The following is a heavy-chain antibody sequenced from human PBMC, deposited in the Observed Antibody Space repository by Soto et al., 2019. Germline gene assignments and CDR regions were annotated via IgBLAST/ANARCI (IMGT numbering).Heavy chain of an antibody. V-gene: IGHV3-7*01. Sequence: ESGGGLVQPGGSLRLSCAASGFTFSSYWMSWVRQAPGKGLEWVANIKQDGSEKYYVDSVKGRFTISRDNAKNSLYLQMNSLRAEDTAVYYCARESSLHPYYYYYYMDVWGKGTTVTVSS. J-gene: IGHJ6*03. CDR1: GFTFSSYW. CDR3: ARESSLHPYYYYYYMDV. CDR2: IKQDGSEK.